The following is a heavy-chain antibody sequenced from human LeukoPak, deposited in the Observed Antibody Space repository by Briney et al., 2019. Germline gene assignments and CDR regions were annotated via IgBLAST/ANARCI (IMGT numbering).Heavy chain of an antibody. Sequence: PSETLSLTCTVSGGSISSYYWSWIRQPPGKGLEWIGYIYYSGCSNYSPSLKSRVTISVDTSKNQFSLKLSSVTAADTAVYYCARDRDSSGYYYFDYWGQGTLVTVSS. D-gene: IGHD3-22*01. CDR1: GGSISSYY. V-gene: IGHV4-59*01. CDR2: IYYSGCS. CDR3: ARDRDSSGYYYFDY. J-gene: IGHJ4*02.